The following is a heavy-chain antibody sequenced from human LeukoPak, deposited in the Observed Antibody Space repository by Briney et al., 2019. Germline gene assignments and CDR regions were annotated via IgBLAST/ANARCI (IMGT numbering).Heavy chain of an antibody. D-gene: IGHD1-26*01. V-gene: IGHV3-53*01. Sequence: GGSLRLSCAVSGPIVSTNYMSWVRQAPGKGLEWISILYVNENRYYADSVKGRFIISRDTSRNTLYLQMNSLRAEDTAMYYCVREDLGVDYWGQGTLVTVSS. J-gene: IGHJ4*02. CDR3: VREDLGVDY. CDR1: GPIVSTNY. CDR2: LYVNENR.